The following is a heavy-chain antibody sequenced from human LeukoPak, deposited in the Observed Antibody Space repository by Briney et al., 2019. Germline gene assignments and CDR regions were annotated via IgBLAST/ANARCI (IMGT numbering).Heavy chain of an antibody. V-gene: IGHV3-30-3*01. J-gene: IGHJ4*02. Sequence: GGSLRLSCAASGFTFSSYAMHWVRQAPGKGLEWVAVISYDGSNKYYADSVKGRFTISRDNSKNMVYLQMNSLRAEDTAVYYCARDRNSFDHWGQGTLVTVSS. CDR2: ISYDGSNK. CDR3: ARDRNSFDH. D-gene: IGHD1-14*01. CDR1: GFTFSSYA.